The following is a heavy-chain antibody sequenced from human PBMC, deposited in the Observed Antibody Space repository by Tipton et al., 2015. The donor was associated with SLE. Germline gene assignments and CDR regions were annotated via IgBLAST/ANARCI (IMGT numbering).Heavy chain of an antibody. CDR3: ARADTSRGAFDV. J-gene: IGHJ3*01. CDR1: GFIFDDYG. V-gene: IGHV3-49*04. CDR2: IRINSYGGSK. Sequence: SLRLSCETSGFIFDDYGMSWVRQGPGKVLEWISFIRINSYGGSKEYAESVRGRFTISRDDSKGIAYLQMTSLKSDDTALYYCARADTSRGAFDVWGQGTMVTVSS.